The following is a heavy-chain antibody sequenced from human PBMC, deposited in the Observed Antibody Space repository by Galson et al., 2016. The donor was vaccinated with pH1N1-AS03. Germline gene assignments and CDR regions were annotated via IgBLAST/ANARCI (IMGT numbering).Heavy chain of an antibody. V-gene: IGHV3-43*01. CDR3: AKERNRIIDS. Sequence: SLRLSCAASGFTFHDYTMHWVRQVPGKGLEWVSLFSWDGVTTFYADSVKGRFAISRDNSLNSLYLQMNSLRIEDTAFYYCAKERNRIIDSWGQGTLVTVSS. J-gene: IGHJ4*02. CDR1: GFTFHDYT. D-gene: IGHD2-15*01. CDR2: FSWDGVTT.